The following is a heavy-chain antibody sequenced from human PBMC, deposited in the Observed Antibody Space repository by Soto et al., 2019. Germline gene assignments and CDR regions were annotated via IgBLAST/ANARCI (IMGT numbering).Heavy chain of an antibody. V-gene: IGHV1-18*01. D-gene: IGHD2-2*01. CDR1: GYTFTSYG. Sequence: QVQLVQSGAEVKKPGASVKVSCKASGYTFTSYGISWVRQAPGQGLEWMGWISAYNGNTNYAQKLQGRGTMTTDTSTSTAYMELRSRRTDDTAVDYCARAPPGYCSSTSCWGGTYYYMDVWGKGTTVTVSS. CDR3: ARAPPGYCSSTSCWGGTYYYMDV. J-gene: IGHJ6*03. CDR2: ISAYNGNT.